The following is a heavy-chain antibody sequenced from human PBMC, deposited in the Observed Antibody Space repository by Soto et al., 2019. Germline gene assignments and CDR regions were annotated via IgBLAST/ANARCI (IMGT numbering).Heavy chain of an antibody. D-gene: IGHD2-2*01. V-gene: IGHV1-69*06. CDR1: GGTFNSYG. CDR2: IIPLYGTV. Sequence: SVKVSCKASGGTFNSYGISWVRQAPGQGLDWMGVIIPLYGTVNYAQKFQGRVSITADKSTSTAYMDLNSLRSDDTAVYYCARDPQKIPAATVNWFDPWGQGTLVTVSS. CDR3: ARDPQKIPAATVNWFDP. J-gene: IGHJ5*02.